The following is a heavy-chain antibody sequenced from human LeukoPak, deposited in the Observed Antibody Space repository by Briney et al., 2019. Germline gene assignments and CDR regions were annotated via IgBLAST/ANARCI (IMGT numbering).Heavy chain of an antibody. CDR3: TTGGLWYPS. CDR2: IRDKPDGGTT. J-gene: IGHJ5*02. D-gene: IGHD6-13*01. Sequence: GGSLRLSCAASGFTFSNAWMSGVRQAPGKGVEWVGLIRDKPDGGTTDYAAPVKGRFTISRDDSKSMLYLQMNSLKTEDTAVYYCTTGGLWYPSWGQGTLVTVSS. CDR1: GFTFSNAW. V-gene: IGHV3-15*01.